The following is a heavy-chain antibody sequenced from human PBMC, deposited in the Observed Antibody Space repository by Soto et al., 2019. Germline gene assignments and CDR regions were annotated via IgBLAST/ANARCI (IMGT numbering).Heavy chain of an antibody. CDR3: AREPQCSSTSCPGLCYGIDV. J-gene: IGHJ6*02. V-gene: IGHV1-69*06. Sequence: QVQLVQSGAAVKKPGSSVKVSCQAAGGTFCSYAISWVRQSHGQGLEWMGGILPIFGTANYAQKFQGRVRFTAEKSQSTAYMELSSLRSEDTAVYYCAREPQCSSTSCPGLCYGIDVWGQGPTVTLS. CDR1: GGTFCSYA. D-gene: IGHD2-2*01. CDR2: ILPIFGTA.